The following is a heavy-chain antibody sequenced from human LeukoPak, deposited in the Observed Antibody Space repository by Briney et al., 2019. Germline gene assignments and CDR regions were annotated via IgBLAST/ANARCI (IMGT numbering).Heavy chain of an antibody. Sequence: GGSLRLSCAASGFTFSSYAMSWVRQAPGKGLEWVSALSGSGGSTYYADSVKGRFTISRDNSKNTLYLQMNSLRAEDTAVYYCAKDPPSYCSGGSCYRFPFDYWGQGTLVTVSS. CDR2: LSGSGGST. CDR3: AKDPPSYCSGGSCYRFPFDY. D-gene: IGHD2-15*01. V-gene: IGHV3-23*01. CDR1: GFTFSSYA. J-gene: IGHJ4*02.